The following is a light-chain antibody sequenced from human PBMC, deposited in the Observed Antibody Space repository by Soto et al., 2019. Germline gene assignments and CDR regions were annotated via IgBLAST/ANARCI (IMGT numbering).Light chain of an antibody. CDR1: SSDVGGYNY. CDR3: CSYAGGYTDV. Sequence: QSALTQPRSVSGSPGQSVTISCTGTSSDVGGYNYVSWYQQYPGKAPKLMIYDVNKRPSGVPDRFSGSKSGNTASLTISGLQAEDEADYDCCSYAGGYTDVFGTVTKLTVL. J-gene: IGLJ1*01. CDR2: DVN. V-gene: IGLV2-11*01.